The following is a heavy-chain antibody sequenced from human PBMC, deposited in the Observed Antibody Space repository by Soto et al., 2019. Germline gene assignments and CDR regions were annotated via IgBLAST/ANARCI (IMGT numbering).Heavy chain of an antibody. D-gene: IGHD6-19*01. J-gene: IGHJ6*02. CDR2: IHYTGAT. CDR3: ARGGEAVAGYDYSGLHV. CDR1: GGSISRSY. V-gene: IGHV4-59*01. Sequence: QVQLQESGPGLVKPSETLSVTCNVSGGSISRSYWIWIRQPPGKRLEWIGYIHYTGATRYSPSLKGRLTMSVDTSKNQLSPKLSSVTAADTAVYYCARGGEAVAGYDYSGLHVWGRGTSVTVSS.